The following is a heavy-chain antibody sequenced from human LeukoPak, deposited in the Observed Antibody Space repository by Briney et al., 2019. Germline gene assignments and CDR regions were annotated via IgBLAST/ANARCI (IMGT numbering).Heavy chain of an antibody. Sequence: PGGSLRLSCAASGFTFSSYSMNWVRQAPGKGLEWVSSISSSSSYIYYADSVKGRFTISRDNAKNSLYLQMNGLRAEDTAVYYCARDIHSGSYYRLVDYWGQGTMVTVSS. D-gene: IGHD1-26*01. CDR1: GFTFSSYS. CDR3: ARDIHSGSYYRLVDY. V-gene: IGHV3-21*01. CDR2: ISSSSSYI. J-gene: IGHJ4*02.